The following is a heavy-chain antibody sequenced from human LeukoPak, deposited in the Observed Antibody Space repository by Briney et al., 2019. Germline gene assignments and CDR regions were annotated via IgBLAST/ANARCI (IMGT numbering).Heavy chain of an antibody. D-gene: IGHD6-6*01. CDR3: AGVSSQYSSSSDYYYGMDV. CDR1: GFTFSDYY. J-gene: IGHJ6*02. CDR2: ISSSSYT. V-gene: IGHV3-11*06. Sequence: GGSLRLSCAASGFTFSDYYMSWIRQAPGKGLEWVSYISSSSYTNYADSVKGRFTISRDNAKNSLYLQMNSLRAEDTAVYYCAGVSSQYSSSSDYYYGMDVWGQGTTVTVSS.